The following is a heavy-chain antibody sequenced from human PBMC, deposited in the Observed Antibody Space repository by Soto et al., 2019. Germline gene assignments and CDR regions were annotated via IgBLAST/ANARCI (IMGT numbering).Heavy chain of an antibody. D-gene: IGHD3-10*01. CDR2: ISYDGSNK. Sequence: QVQLVESGGGVVQPGRSLRLSCAASGFTFSSYGMHWVRQAPGKGLEWVAVISYDGSNKYYADSVKGRFTISRDNSKNTLYLQMNSLRAEDTAVYYCAKYIRREGFGEVDYWGQGTLVTVSS. CDR3: AKYIRREGFGEVDY. V-gene: IGHV3-30*18. J-gene: IGHJ4*02. CDR1: GFTFSSYG.